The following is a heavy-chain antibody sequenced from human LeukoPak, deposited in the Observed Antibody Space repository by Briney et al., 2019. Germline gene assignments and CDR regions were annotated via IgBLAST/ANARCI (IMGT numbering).Heavy chain of an antibody. Sequence: GGSLRLSCAASGFTVSSNYMSWVRQAPGKGLEWVSVIYSGGSTYYADSVKGRFTISRHDSKNTLYLQMNSLRAEDTAVYYCASRLLDAFDIWGQGTMVTVSS. V-gene: IGHV3-53*04. D-gene: IGHD5-18*01. J-gene: IGHJ3*02. CDR3: ASRLLDAFDI. CDR1: GFTVSSNY. CDR2: IYSGGST.